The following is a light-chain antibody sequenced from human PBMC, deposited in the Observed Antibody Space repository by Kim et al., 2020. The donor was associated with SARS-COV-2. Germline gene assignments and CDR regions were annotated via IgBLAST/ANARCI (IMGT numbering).Light chain of an antibody. CDR3: SSYAGSNNLV. CDR2: EVS. Sequence: GQSVTIAGTGTGSDVGGYNYGSWYQQHPGKAPKLMIYEVSKRPSGVPDRFSGSKSGNTASLTVSGLQAEDEADYYCSSYAGSNNLVFGGGTQLTVL. V-gene: IGLV2-8*01. J-gene: IGLJ2*01. CDR1: GSDVGGYNY.